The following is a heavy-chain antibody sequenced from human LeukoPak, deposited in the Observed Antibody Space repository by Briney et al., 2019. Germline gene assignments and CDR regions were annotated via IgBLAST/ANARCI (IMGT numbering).Heavy chain of an antibody. V-gene: IGHV1-2*02. D-gene: IGHD3-22*01. CDR2: INPNSGGT. CDR1: GYTFTGYY. CDR3: ARDLPYYDSSGQHYYMDV. J-gene: IGHJ6*03. Sequence: ASVKVSCKASGYTFTGYYMHWVRQAPGQGLEWMGWINPNSGGTNYAQKFQGRVTMTRDTSTSTAYMELSRLRSDDTAVYYCARDLPYYDSSGQHYYMDVWGKGTTVTISS.